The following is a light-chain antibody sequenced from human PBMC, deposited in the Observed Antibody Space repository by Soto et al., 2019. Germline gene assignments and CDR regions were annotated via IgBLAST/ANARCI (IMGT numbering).Light chain of an antibody. J-gene: IGKJ2*01. CDR1: QSLNNYY. V-gene: IGKV3-20*01. Sequence: EIVLSQSPVTLSLYPGERSALSCRASQSLNNYYLAWYQQKPGQAPRLLIYDASSRPARIPDRFSGSGSGTVFTLTISRLEPEDFAVYYCQNYGRSPYNFGQGTKVDIK. CDR2: DAS. CDR3: QNYGRSPYN.